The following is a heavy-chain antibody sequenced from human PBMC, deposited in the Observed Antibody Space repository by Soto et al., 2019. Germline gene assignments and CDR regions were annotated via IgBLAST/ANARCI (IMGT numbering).Heavy chain of an antibody. J-gene: IGHJ6*02. Sequence: NPSETLSLTCTVSGGSISSGGYYWSWIRQHPGKGLEWIGYIYYSESTYYNPSLKSRVTISVDTSKNQFSLKLSSVTAADTAVYYCARLPIPLYYGSGSTPRRYYYYGMDVWGQGTTVTVSS. D-gene: IGHD3-10*01. CDR3: ARLPIPLYYGSGSTPRRYYYYGMDV. CDR2: IYYSEST. CDR1: GGSISSGGYY. V-gene: IGHV4-31*03.